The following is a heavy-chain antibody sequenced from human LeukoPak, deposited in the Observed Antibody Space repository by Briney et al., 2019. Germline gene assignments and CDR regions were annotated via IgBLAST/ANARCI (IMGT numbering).Heavy chain of an antibody. CDR1: GYTFTSYD. Sequence: ASVKVSCKASGYTFTSYDINWVRQATGQGLEWMGWMNPNSGNTGYAQKFQGRVTMTRNTSISTAHMELSSLRSEDTAVYYCARVGYDYGDSPDYWGQGTLVTVSS. D-gene: IGHD4-17*01. CDR2: MNPNSGNT. J-gene: IGHJ4*02. V-gene: IGHV1-8*01. CDR3: ARVGYDYGDSPDY.